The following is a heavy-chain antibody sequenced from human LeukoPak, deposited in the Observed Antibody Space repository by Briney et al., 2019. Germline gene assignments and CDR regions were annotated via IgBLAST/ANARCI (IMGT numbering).Heavy chain of an antibody. CDR1: GGSISSSNW. V-gene: IGHV4-4*02. J-gene: IGHJ4*02. Sequence: SETLSLTCAVSGGSISSSNWWSWVRQPPGKGLEWIGEIYHSGSTNYNPSLKSRVTISVDKSKNQFSLKLSSVTAADTAVYYCARDYYYDSSGYYLPFDYWGQGTLVTVSS. D-gene: IGHD3-22*01. CDR3: ARDYYYDSSGYYLPFDY. CDR2: IYHSGST.